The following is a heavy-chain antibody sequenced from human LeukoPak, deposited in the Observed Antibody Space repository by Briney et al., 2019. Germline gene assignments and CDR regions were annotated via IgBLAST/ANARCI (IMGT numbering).Heavy chain of an antibody. J-gene: IGHJ4*02. D-gene: IGHD2-2*01. CDR1: GGSVSSGSYY. Sequence: PSETLSLTCTVSGGSVSSGSYYWSWIRQPPGKGLEWIGYIHYSGSTNYNPSLESRVTISVDTSKNQFSLKLYSVTAADTAVYYCARDKGYCSSTSCYGLDYWGQGTLVTVSS. CDR2: IHYSGST. CDR3: ARDKGYCSSTSCYGLDY. V-gene: IGHV4-61*01.